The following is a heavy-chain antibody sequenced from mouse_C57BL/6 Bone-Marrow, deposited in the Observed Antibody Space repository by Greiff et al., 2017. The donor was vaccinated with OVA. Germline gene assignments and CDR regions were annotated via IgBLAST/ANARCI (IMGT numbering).Heavy chain of an antibody. CDR2: IDPETGGT. J-gene: IGHJ1*03. D-gene: IGHD1-1*01. Sequence: QVQLQQSGAELVRPGASVTLSCKASGYTFTDYEMHWVKQTPVHGLEWIGAIDPETGGTAYNQKFTGKATLTADKSSSTAYMEIRRLTSEDSAVYYGTRDYGSSYDWYFDVWGTGTTVTVSS. CDR3: TRDYGSSYDWYFDV. CDR1: GYTFTDYE. V-gene: IGHV1-15*01.